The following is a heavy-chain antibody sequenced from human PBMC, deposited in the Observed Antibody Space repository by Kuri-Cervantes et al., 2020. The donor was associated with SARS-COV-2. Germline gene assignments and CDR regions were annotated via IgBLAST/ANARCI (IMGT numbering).Heavy chain of an antibody. Sequence: GGSLRLSCAASGFTFSSYGMHWVRQAPGKGLEWVAVIWYDGSNKYYADSVKGRFTISRDNSKNTLYLQMNSLRAEDTAVYYCAKGGAARPDPYYYYGMDVWGQGTTVTVSS. D-gene: IGHD6-6*01. CDR2: IWYDGSNK. CDR1: GFTFSSYG. V-gene: IGHV3-30*02. J-gene: IGHJ6*02. CDR3: AKGGAARPDPYYYYGMDV.